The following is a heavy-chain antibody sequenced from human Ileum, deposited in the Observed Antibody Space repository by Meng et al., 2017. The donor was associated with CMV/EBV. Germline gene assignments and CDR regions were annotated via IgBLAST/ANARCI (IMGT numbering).Heavy chain of an antibody. CDR3: ARGLPNYYEYGMDV. D-gene: IGHD4-11*01. J-gene: IGHJ6*02. Sequence: QTRSLTCAISGDSVSSNSGAWNWIRQSPSRGLEWLGRTYYRSKWYNDYAVSVKSRITINTDTSKNQFSLQVNSVTPEDTAVYYCARGLPNYYEYGMDVWGQGTTVTVSS. V-gene: IGHV6-1*01. CDR1: GDSVSSNSGA. CDR2: TYYRSKWYN.